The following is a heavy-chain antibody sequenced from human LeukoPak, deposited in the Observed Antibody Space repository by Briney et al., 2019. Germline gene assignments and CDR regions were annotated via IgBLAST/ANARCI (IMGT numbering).Heavy chain of an antibody. Sequence: GESLKISCKGSGYSFNSYWIGWVRQMPGKGLECMGIIYPGDSDIRYSPSFQGQVTISVDKSISTAYLQWSSLKASDTAMYYCARHRKDRSGYYYDYWGQGTLVTVSS. CDR2: IYPGDSDI. J-gene: IGHJ4*02. V-gene: IGHV5-51*01. CDR1: GYSFNSYW. D-gene: IGHD3-22*01. CDR3: ARHRKDRSGYYYDY.